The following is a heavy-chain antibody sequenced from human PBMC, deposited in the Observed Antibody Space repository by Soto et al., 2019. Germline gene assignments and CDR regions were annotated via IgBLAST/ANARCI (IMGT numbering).Heavy chain of an antibody. D-gene: IGHD3-10*01. CDR3: ARHMGFGEDNWFDP. CDR2: INYSGST. J-gene: IGHJ5*02. CDR1: GGSISSTYYY. Sequence: QLQLQESGPGLLKPSETLSLSCTVSGGSISSTYYYWGWIRRPPGKGLEWIGSINYSGSTYYNPSLKSRLTMSVDTSKSQFSLKLSYVTAADTAVYYCARHMGFGEDNWFDPWGQGTLVTVSS. V-gene: IGHV4-39*01.